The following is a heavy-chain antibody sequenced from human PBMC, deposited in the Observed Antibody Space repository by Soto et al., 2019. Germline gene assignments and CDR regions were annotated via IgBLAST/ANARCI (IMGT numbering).Heavy chain of an antibody. CDR1: GFTFSSYS. V-gene: IGHV3-21*01. CDR3: ARFSGDFLSYYYYYYMDV. J-gene: IGHJ6*03. CDR2: ISSSSSYI. D-gene: IGHD4-17*01. Sequence: GGSLRLSCAASGFTFSSYSMNWVRQAPGKGLEWVSSISSSSSYIYYADSVKGRFTISRDNAKNSLYLQMNSLRAEDTAVYYCARFSGDFLSYYYYYYMDVWGKGTTVTVSS.